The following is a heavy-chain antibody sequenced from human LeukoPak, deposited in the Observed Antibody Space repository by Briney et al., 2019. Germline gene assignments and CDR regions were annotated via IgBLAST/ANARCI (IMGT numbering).Heavy chain of an antibody. D-gene: IGHD3-9*01. CDR1: GFTFSSYG. V-gene: IGHV3-23*01. J-gene: IGHJ4*02. Sequence: GGTLRLSCAASGFTFSSYGMSWVRQAPGKGLEWVSAISGSGGSTYYADSVKGRFTISRDNSKNTLYLQMNSLRAEDTAVYYCAKDPYVLRYFDYWGQGTLVTVSS. CDR2: ISGSGGST. CDR3: AKDPYVLRYFDY.